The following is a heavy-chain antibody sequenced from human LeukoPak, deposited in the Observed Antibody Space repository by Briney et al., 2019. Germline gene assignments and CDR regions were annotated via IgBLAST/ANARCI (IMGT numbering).Heavy chain of an antibody. CDR3: ARDLLYCSGGSCPFDY. CDR2: ISTYNVNT. J-gene: IGHJ4*02. Sequence: GASVKVSCKASGYTFTSYGISWVRQAPGQGLEWMGWISTYNVNTNYAQKLQGGVTMTTDTSTSTAYMELRSLRSDDTAVYYCARDLLYCSGGSCPFDYWGQGTLVTVSS. CDR1: GYTFTSYG. V-gene: IGHV1-18*01. D-gene: IGHD2-15*01.